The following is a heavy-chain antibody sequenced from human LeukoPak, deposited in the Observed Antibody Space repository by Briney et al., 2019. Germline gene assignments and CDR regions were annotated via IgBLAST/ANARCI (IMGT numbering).Heavy chain of an antibody. V-gene: IGHV1-2*02. CDR3: ARDLVGVVVSATAAGFDY. CDR2: INPNSGGT. J-gene: IGHJ4*02. Sequence: GASVKVSCKASGYTFTGYYIHWVRPAPGQGLEWMGWINPNSGGTNYAQKFQGRVTMTRDTSISTAYMELSRLRSDDTAVYYCARDLVGVVVSATAAGFDYWGQGTLVTVSS. D-gene: IGHD2-15*01. CDR1: GYTFTGYY.